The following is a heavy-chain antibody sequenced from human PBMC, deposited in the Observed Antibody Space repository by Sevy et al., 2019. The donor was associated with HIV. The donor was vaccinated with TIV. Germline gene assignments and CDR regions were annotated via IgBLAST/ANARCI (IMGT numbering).Heavy chain of an antibody. CDR2: IGTYKGET. CDR3: ARDSDGSGHYSLDYFDS. CDR1: GYTFINYP. Sequence: ASVKVSCKTSGYTFINYPLGWVRQAPGQGREWRGCIGTYKGETKYAQKFQGRATMTTDTSTITAYMELRSLRSDDTAVYYCARDSDGSGHYSLDYFDSWGQGTLVTVSS. J-gene: IGHJ4*02. D-gene: IGHD3-22*01. V-gene: IGHV1-18*01.